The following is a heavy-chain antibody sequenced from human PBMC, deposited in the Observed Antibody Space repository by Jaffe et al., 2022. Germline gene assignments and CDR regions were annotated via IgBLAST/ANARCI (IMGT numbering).Heavy chain of an antibody. CDR1: GGSFSGYY. V-gene: IGHV4-34*01. J-gene: IGHJ3*02. CDR2: INHSGST. Sequence: QVQLQQWGAGLLKPSETLSLTCAVYGGSFSGYYWSWIRQPPGKGLEWIGEINHSGSTNYNPSLKSRVTISVDTSKNQFSLKLSSVTAADTAVYYCARGKHSGWYYDAFDIWGQGTMVTVSS. D-gene: IGHD6-19*01. CDR3: ARGKHSGWYYDAFDI.